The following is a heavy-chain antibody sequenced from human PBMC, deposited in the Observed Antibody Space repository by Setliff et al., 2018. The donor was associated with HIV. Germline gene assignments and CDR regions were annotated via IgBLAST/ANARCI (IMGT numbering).Heavy chain of an antibody. CDR2: LSPSGTT. V-gene: IGHV4-34*01. CDR1: GGSFSNYY. D-gene: IGHD4-17*01. J-gene: IGHJ4*02. CDR3: ASFFVTTVANQDY. Sequence: SETLSLTCTVYGGSFSNYYTNWTRQPPGKGLEWIGELSPSGTTRSNPSLQSGVPISLVTSNNQFSLKLTSVTAADTAMYYCASFFVTTVANQDYWGQGTPVTVSS.